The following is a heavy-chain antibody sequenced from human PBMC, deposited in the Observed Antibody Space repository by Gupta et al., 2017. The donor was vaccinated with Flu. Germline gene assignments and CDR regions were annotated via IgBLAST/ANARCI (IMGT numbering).Heavy chain of an antibody. CDR3: AKGGYSYGWINYYGMDV. CDR2: ISWNSGSI. CDR1: GFTFDDYA. V-gene: IGHV3-9*01. Sequence: EVQLVESGGGLVQPGRSLRLSCAASGFTFDDYAMHWVRQAPGKGLEWVSGISWNSGSIGYADSVKGRFTISRDNAKNSLYLQMNSLRAEDTALYYCAKGGYSYGWINYYGMDVWGQGTTVTVSS. J-gene: IGHJ6*02. D-gene: IGHD5-18*01.